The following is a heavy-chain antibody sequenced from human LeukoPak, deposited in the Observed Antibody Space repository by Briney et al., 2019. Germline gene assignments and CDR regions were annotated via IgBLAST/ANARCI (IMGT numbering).Heavy chain of an antibody. D-gene: IGHD1-26*01. V-gene: IGHV1-18*01. CDR1: GYTFSNSH. Sequence: ASVKVSCKASGYTFSNSHISWVRQAPGQGLEWMGWISTYNGDTNYPQKLQGRVTMTIDTSTSTAYMELRSLRSDDTAVYFCARTVGKYAFDIWGQGTMVTVSS. J-gene: IGHJ3*02. CDR3: ARTVGKYAFDI. CDR2: ISTYNGDT.